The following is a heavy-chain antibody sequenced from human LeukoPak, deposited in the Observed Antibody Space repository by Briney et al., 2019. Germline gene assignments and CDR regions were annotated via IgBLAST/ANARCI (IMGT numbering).Heavy chain of an antibody. CDR2: INHSGST. CDR1: GGSISSGGYY. CDR3: AGSIAARLDY. J-gene: IGHJ4*02. V-gene: IGHV4-39*07. Sequence: SETLSLTCTVSGGSISSGGYYWSWIRQPPGKGLEWIGEINHSGSTNYNPSLKSRVTISVDTSKNQFSLKLSSVTAADTAVYYCAGSIAARLDYWGQGTLVTVSS. D-gene: IGHD6-6*01.